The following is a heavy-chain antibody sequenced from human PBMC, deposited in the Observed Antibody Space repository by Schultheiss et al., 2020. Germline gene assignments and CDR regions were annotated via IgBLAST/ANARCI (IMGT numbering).Heavy chain of an antibody. V-gene: IGHV3-48*03. D-gene: IGHD6-19*01. J-gene: IGHJ4*02. CDR3: ARVGLSGWHYFHY. Sequence: GESLKISCAASGFTFSSYEMNWVRQAPGKGLEWVSYISSRGSTIYYADSVKGRFTISRDNAKDSLYLQMNSLRAEDTAIYYCARVGLSGWHYFHYWGQGTLVTVSS. CDR1: GFTFSSYE. CDR2: ISSRGSTI.